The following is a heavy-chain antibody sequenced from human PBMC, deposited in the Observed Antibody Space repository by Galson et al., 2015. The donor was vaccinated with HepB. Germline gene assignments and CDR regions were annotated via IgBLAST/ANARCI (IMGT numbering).Heavy chain of an antibody. CDR2: AYYSRST. CDR3: ARGPAGRRFGY. CDR1: GASISSSVYS. V-gene: IGHV4-31*03. Sequence: TLSLTCTVSGASISSSVYSWGWIRQHPEKGLEWIGYAYYSRSTFYNSSLKSRLTISIDASNNEFSLKLTSVTAADTAIYYCARGPAGRRFGYWGQGILITVSS. J-gene: IGHJ4*02. D-gene: IGHD2-15*01.